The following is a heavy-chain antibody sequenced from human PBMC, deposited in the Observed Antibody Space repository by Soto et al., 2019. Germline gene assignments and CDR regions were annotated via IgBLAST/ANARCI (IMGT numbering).Heavy chain of an antibody. Sequence: EVQLVESGGGFVQPGGSLRLSCAASGFSVSTNYMSWVRQAPGKGLEWVSVVYSGGSVYYADSVKGRFSSSRDNSKNSLYLQMNSLRVEDTAVYYRTRDSHKGYWGQGTLVTVAS. J-gene: IGHJ4*02. V-gene: IGHV3-66*01. CDR2: VYSGGSV. CDR3: TRDSHKGY. CDR1: GFSVSTNY.